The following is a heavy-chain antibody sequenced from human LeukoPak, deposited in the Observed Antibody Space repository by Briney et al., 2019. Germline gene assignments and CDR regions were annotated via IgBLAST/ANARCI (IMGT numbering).Heavy chain of an antibody. CDR2: ISGSGGST. CDR3: AKGPYYYDGSGYYYNAFDI. V-gene: IGHV3-23*01. CDR1: GFTFSNYA. D-gene: IGHD3-22*01. Sequence: GGSLRLSCAASGFTFSNYAMSWVRQAPGKGLEWVSTISGSGGSTYYADSVKGRFTISRDNSKSTLYLQMYSLRAEDTAAYYCAKGPYYYDGSGYYYNAFDIWGQGTMVTVSS. J-gene: IGHJ3*02.